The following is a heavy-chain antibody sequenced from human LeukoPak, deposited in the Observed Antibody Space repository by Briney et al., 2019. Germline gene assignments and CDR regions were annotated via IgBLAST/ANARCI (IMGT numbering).Heavy chain of an antibody. Sequence: SETLSLTCIVSGGSINSGSYYWSWIRQYPGKGLEWIAYIYYSGSTYYNPSLKSRVTISVDTSKNQFSLKLSSVTADAAAVYFCARSHGYGPTFYFDYWGQGTLVTVSS. D-gene: IGHD4/OR15-4a*01. CDR2: IYYSGST. CDR1: GGSINSGSYY. V-gene: IGHV4-31*02. J-gene: IGHJ4*02. CDR3: ARSHGYGPTFYFDY.